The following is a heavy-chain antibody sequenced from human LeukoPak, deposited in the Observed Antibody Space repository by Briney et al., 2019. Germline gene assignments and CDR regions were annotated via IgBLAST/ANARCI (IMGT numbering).Heavy chain of an antibody. CDR1: GFTFSSYG. CDR3: AKRHWSDSGYGDYYYMDV. J-gene: IGHJ6*03. D-gene: IGHD5-12*01. V-gene: IGHV3-23*01. Sequence: GGSLRLSCAASGFTFSSYGMSWVRQAPGKGLEWVSAISGSGGSTYYADSVKGRFTISRDNSKNTLYLQMNSLRAEDTAVYYCAKRHWSDSGYGDYYYMDVWGKGTTVTISS. CDR2: ISGSGGST.